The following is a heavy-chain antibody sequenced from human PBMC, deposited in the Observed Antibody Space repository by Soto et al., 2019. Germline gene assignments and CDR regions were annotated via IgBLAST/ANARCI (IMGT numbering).Heavy chain of an antibody. CDR1: GYTFTSYS. CDR2: ISAYNGNT. V-gene: IGHV1-18*03. J-gene: IGHJ4*02. Sequence: QVQLVQSGAEVKKPGASVKVSCKASGYTFTSYSISWVRQAPGQGLEWMGWISAYNGNTNYAQKLQGRLTMTTDTSTSIAYMELRSLASDDXAXXXXXXXXPPNDYWGQGTLVTVSS. CDR3: XXXXPPNDY.